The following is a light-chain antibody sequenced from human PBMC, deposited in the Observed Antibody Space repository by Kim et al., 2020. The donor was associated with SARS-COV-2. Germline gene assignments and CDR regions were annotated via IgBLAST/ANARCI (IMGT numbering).Light chain of an antibody. CDR3: HSYVSSNEV. Sequence: GKTVTISCTRSSGSIASNYVQWYQQRPGSSPTAVIYEDNQRPSGVPDRFSGSIDSSSNSASLTISGLKTEDEADYYCHSYVSSNEVFVGGTQLTVL. V-gene: IGLV6-57*01. J-gene: IGLJ3*02. CDR1: SGSIASNY. CDR2: EDN.